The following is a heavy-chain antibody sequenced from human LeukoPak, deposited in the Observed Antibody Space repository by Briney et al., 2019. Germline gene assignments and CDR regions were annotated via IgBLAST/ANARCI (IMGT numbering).Heavy chain of an antibody. V-gene: IGHV2-70*11. CDR1: GFSLGTPGMC. CDR3: ARSIVGATTRWAFDI. D-gene: IGHD1-26*01. CDR2: IDWDDDK. J-gene: IGHJ3*02. Sequence: SGPTLVNPTQTLTLTCSFSGFSLGTPGMCVSWIRQPPGKALEWLARIDWDDDKYYSTSLKTRLTISKDTSKNHVVLTMTNMDPVDTATYCCARSIVGATTRWAFDIWGQGTMVTVSS.